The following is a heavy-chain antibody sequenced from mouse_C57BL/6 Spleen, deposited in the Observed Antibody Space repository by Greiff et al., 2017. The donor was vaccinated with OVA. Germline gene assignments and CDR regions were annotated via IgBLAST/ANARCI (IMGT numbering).Heavy chain of an antibody. Sequence: EVKLVESGGDLVKPGGSLKLSCAASGFTLSSYGMSWVRQTPDKRLEWVATISSGGSYTYYPDSVKGRFTIDRDNAKNNLYLQMSSVKSEDIAMYYCARQPAQATWFDCWGQGTLVSVAA. V-gene: IGHV5-6*01. D-gene: IGHD3-2*02. CDR1: GFTLSSYG. CDR3: ARQPAQATWFDC. CDR2: ISSGGSYT. J-gene: IGHJ3*01.